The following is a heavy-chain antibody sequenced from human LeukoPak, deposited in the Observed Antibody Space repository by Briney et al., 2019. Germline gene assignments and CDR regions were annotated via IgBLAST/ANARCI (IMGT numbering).Heavy chain of an antibody. D-gene: IGHD2/OR15-2a*01. CDR1: GFTFSSSA. Sequence: PGGSLRLSCAATGFTFSSSAMSWVRQAPGKGLEWVSSTSGSGGSTYYADSVKGRFTISRDNAENSLYLQMNSLRDEDTAVYYCVRELILPTWGQGTLVTVSS. J-gene: IGHJ5*02. CDR3: VRELILPT. CDR2: TSGSGGST. V-gene: IGHV3-23*01.